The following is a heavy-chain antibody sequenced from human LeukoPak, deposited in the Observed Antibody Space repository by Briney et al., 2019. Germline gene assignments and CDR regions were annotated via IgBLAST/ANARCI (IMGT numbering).Heavy chain of an antibody. D-gene: IGHD2-21*01. J-gene: IGHJ6*02. CDR1: GYTFTSYD. CDR3: ARGRDSLGGMAV. V-gene: IGHV1-8*01. CDR2: MNPNSGNT. Sequence: ASVKVSCKASGYTFTSYDINWVRQATGQGLEWMGCMNPNSGNTGYAQKFQGRVTMTRNTSISAAYMELSSLRSEDTAVYYCARGRDSLGGMAVWGQQTTVTVSS.